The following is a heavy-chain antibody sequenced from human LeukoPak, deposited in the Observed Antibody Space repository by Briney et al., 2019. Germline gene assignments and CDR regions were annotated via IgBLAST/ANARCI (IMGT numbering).Heavy chain of an antibody. Sequence: SETLSLTCTVSGGSISTYYWSWIRQPAGKGLEWIGRIYTSGTTNYNPSLKSRVTISIDTSKNQFSLKLSSLTAADTAVYYCARGGGYYSSDDWFDPWGQGTLVTVSS. CDR3: ARGGGYYSSDDWFDP. J-gene: IGHJ5*02. V-gene: IGHV4-4*07. CDR1: GGSISTYY. D-gene: IGHD3-22*01. CDR2: IYTSGTT.